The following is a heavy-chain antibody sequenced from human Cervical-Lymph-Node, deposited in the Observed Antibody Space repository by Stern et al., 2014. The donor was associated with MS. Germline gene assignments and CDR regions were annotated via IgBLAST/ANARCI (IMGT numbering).Heavy chain of an antibody. V-gene: IGHV4-30-4*01. CDR3: AGGRLIGGWYFDL. J-gene: IGHJ2*01. Sequence: QVQLVESGPGLVRPSETLSLTCTVSGGSVTSDYYYWSWIRQPPGKGLEWLGHIYHSGSTYYNPSLKNRVPLSVDTSKDQFSLKLTSVTAADTAVYYCAGGRLIGGWYFDLWGRGNLVTVSS. CDR2: IYHSGST. CDR1: GGSVTSDYYY. D-gene: IGHD2-15*01.